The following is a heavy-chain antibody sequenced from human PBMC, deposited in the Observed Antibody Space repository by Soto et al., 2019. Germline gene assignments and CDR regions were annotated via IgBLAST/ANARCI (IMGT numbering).Heavy chain of an antibody. CDR3: TTSNLGVDF. D-gene: IGHD1-1*01. J-gene: IGHJ4*02. CDR1: GLIFSDVW. V-gene: IGHV3-15*01. CDR2: IKTKPDDGTI. Sequence: PGGSLRLSCAASGLIFSDVWMTWVRQAPGKGLEWVGRIKTKPDDGTIDYAAPVRGRFTISRDDSKNTLYLQMTSLTPDDTGVNYCTTSNLGVDFWGPGTLVTVSS.